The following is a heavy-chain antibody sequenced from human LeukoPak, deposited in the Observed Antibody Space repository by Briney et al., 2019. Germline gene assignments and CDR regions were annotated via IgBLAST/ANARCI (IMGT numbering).Heavy chain of an antibody. V-gene: IGHV3-21*01. D-gene: IGHD3-22*01. CDR2: ISSSSSYI. CDR3: ARGSTYYYDSSGYSSFDY. Sequence: GGSLRLSCAASGFTFSTYAMSWVRQAPGKGLEWVSSISSSSSYIYYADSVKGRFTISRDNAKNSLYLQMNSLRAEDTAVYYCARGSTYYYDSSGYSSFDYWGQGTLVTVSS. J-gene: IGHJ4*02. CDR1: GFTFSTYA.